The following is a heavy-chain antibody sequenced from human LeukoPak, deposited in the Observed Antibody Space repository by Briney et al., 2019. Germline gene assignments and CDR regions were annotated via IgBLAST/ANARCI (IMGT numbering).Heavy chain of an antibody. D-gene: IGHD3-22*01. CDR3: ARRRYYDGSGYLE. J-gene: IGHJ1*01. CDR2: IYYSGRT. CDR1: GDSVSRSDSY. Sequence: SETLSLTCSVSGDSVSRSDSYWDWIRQPPGKGLEWIGTIYYSGRTYYSPSLKSRVTMSVDPSNNQFSMNLRSVTDADTALYSCARRRYYDGSGYLEWGQGTLLSVSS. V-gene: IGHV4-39*01.